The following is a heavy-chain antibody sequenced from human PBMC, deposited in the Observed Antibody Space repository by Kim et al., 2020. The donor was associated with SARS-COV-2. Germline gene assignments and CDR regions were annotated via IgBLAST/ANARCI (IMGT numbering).Heavy chain of an antibody. Sequence: KFQGRVTMTRDTSTSTVYMELSSLRSEDTAVYYCARNPLTLYYYYGMDVWGQGTTVTVSS. D-gene: IGHD3-16*01. J-gene: IGHJ6*02. V-gene: IGHV1-46*01. CDR3: ARNPLTLYYYYGMDV.